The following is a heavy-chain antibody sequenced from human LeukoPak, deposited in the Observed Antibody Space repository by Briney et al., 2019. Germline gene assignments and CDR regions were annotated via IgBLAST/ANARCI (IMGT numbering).Heavy chain of an antibody. CDR3: AREQYCSSTSCYEEWFDP. CDR2: ISGGGVAI. D-gene: IGHD2-2*01. CDR1: GFTFSNHA. V-gene: IGHV3-23*01. J-gene: IGHJ5*02. Sequence: GGSLRLSCAASGFTFSNHAMSWVRQAPGKGLQWVSAISGGGVAIYYADSVKGRFTISRDNSKNTLYLQMNSLRAEDTAVYYCAREQYCSSTSCYEEWFDPWGQGTLVTVSS.